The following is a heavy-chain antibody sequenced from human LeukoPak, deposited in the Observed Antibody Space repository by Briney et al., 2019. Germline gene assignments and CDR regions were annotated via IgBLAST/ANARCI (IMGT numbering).Heavy chain of an antibody. J-gene: IGHJ6*02. V-gene: IGHV1-8*01. D-gene: IGHD5-12*01. CDR1: GYTFTSYD. Sequence: ASVKVSCKASGYTFTSYDINWVRQATGQGLEWMGWMNPNSGNTGYAQKFQGRVTMTRNTSISTAYMELSSLRSEDTAVYYCAREFIVATTHYGMDVWGQGTTVTVSS. CDR2: MNPNSGNT. CDR3: AREFIVATTHYGMDV.